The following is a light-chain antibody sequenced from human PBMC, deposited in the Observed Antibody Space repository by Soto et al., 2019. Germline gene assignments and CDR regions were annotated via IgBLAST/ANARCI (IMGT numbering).Light chain of an antibody. J-gene: IGKJ1*01. Sequence: DIQMTQSPSTLSASVGDRVTITCRASQSISSWLAWYQQKPGKAPKLLIYKASSLESGVPSRFSGSGSGTEFTLTISSMQPDDFAAYYCQQYNSSPTFGQGTKVVI. CDR2: KAS. CDR3: QQYNSSPT. CDR1: QSISSW. V-gene: IGKV1-5*03.